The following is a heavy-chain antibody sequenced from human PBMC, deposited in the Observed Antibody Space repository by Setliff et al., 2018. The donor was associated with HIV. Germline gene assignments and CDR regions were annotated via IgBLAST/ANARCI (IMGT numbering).Heavy chain of an antibody. Sequence: SETLSLTCTVSGGSISSYYWSWIRQPAGKGLEWIGRFYTSGSTSYNPSLKSRVTMSVDTSKNQFPLKVRYVTAADTAIYYCAREIWGQVAHVPYGMDVWGQGTTVTVSS. V-gene: IGHV4-4*07. CDR3: AREIWGQVAHVPYGMDV. CDR2: FYTSGST. CDR1: GGSISSYY. J-gene: IGHJ6*02. D-gene: IGHD5-12*01.